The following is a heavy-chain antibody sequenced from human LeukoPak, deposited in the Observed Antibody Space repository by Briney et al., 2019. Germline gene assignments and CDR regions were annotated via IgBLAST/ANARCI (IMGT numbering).Heavy chain of an antibody. CDR1: GFTFSSYG. Sequence: GRSLRLSCAASGFTFSSYGMHWVRQAPGKGLEWVAVIWYDGSNKYYADSVKGRFTISRDNSKNTLYLQMNSLRAEDTAVYYCARAGLAAGGLSHFGYWGQGTLVTVSS. D-gene: IGHD6-13*01. V-gene: IGHV3-33*01. CDR2: IWYDGSNK. J-gene: IGHJ4*02. CDR3: ARAGLAAGGLSHFGY.